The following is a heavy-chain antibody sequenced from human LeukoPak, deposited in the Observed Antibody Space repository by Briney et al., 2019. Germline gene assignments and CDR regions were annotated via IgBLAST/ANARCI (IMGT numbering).Heavy chain of an antibody. J-gene: IGHJ4*02. D-gene: IGHD5-24*01. CDR2: IYSGGNT. Sequence: GGSLRLSYAVSGFTVSDYHMTWVRQAPGKGLEWVSTIYSGGNTFYADSVKGRFTISRDNSKNTLYFQMNSLRAEDTAVYYCATGRDAYKSGCWGQGTLVTVSS. CDR3: ATGRDAYKSGC. CDR1: GFTVSDYH. V-gene: IGHV3-66*01.